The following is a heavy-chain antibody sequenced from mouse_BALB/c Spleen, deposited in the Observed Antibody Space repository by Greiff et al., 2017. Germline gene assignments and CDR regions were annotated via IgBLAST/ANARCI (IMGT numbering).Heavy chain of an antibody. V-gene: IGHV5-4*02. J-gene: IGHJ4*01. CDR2: ISDGGSYT. D-gene: IGHD2-10*02. CDR3: ARDRGYGNYYAMDY. Sequence: DVMLVESGGGLVKPGGSLKLSCAASGFTFSDYYMYWVRQTPEKRLEWVATISDGGSYTYYPDSVKGRFTISRDNAKNNLYLQMSSLKSEDTAMYYCARDRGYGNYYAMDYWGQGTSVTVSS. CDR1: GFTFSDYY.